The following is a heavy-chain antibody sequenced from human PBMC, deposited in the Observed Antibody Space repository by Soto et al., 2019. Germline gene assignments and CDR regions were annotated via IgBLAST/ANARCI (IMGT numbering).Heavy chain of an antibody. V-gene: IGHV1-3*01. J-gene: IGHJ4*02. CDR3: ASAPIQALTNFDY. CDR2: INAGNGNT. CDR1: GYTFTRYA. D-gene: IGHD5-18*01. Sequence: QVQLVQSGAEVKKPGASVKVSCKASGYTFTRYAMHWVRQAPGQRLEWMGWINAGNGNTKYSQKFQGRVTITRDTSASTAYMELSSLRSEDTAVYYCASAPIQALTNFDYWGQGTLVTVSS.